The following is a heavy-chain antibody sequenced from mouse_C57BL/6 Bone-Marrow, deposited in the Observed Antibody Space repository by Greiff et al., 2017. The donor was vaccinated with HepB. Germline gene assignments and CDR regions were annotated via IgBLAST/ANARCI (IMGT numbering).Heavy chain of an antibody. CDR3: ARSPQVLTTVVAKGL. CDR1: GYTFTDYY. CDR2: INPYNGGT. D-gene: IGHD1-1*01. Sequence: EVQLQQSGPVLVKPGASVKMSCKASGYTFTDYYMNCVKQSHGKSLEWIGVINPYNGGTSYNQKFKGKATLTVDKSSSTAYMELNSLTSEDSAVYYCARSPQVLTTVVAKGLWGQGTTLTVSS. J-gene: IGHJ2*01. V-gene: IGHV1-19*01.